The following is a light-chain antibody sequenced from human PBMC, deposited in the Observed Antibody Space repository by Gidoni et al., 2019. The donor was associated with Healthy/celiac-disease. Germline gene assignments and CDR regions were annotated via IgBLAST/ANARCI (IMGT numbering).Light chain of an antibody. CDR2: GAS. J-gene: IGKJ2*01. Sequence: EIVLTQSPGTLSLSPGERATLSCRASQSVSSSYLAWYQQKPGQAPRLLIYGASSRATGIPDRFSGSGSGTDVTLTISRLEPEDFAVYYCQQYGSSPYTFXQXTKLEIK. V-gene: IGKV3-20*01. CDR3: QQYGSSPYT. CDR1: QSVSSSY.